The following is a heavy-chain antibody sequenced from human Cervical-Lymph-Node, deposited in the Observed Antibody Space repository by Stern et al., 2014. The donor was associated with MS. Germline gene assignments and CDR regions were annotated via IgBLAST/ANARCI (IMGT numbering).Heavy chain of an antibody. J-gene: IGHJ3*02. CDR3: ARALLGSENAFDI. D-gene: IGHD2-15*01. V-gene: IGHV1-18*01. CDR2: ISAYNGNT. CDR1: GYTFTTYG. Sequence: VQLVESGAEVKKPGASVKVSCKASGYTFTTYGISWVRQAPGQGLEWMGGISAYNGNTNYAQKRQGRVTMTKYTSTSTAYMELRSLRSDDTAVYYCARALLGSENAFDIWGQGTMVTVSS.